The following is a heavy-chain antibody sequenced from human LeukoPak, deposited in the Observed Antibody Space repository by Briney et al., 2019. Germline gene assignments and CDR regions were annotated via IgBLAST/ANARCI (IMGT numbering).Heavy chain of an antibody. V-gene: IGHV5-51*01. Sequence: GESLKISCKGSGCSFTSYWIGWVRPMPGKGLEWMGIIYPDDSDTRYSPSFEGQVTISADKSISTAYLHWSSLKASDTAIYYCARRRGYSSGWATSGPYYFDYWGQGTLVTASS. CDR1: GCSFTSYW. CDR2: IYPDDSDT. D-gene: IGHD6-19*01. J-gene: IGHJ4*02. CDR3: ARRRGYSSGWATSGPYYFDY.